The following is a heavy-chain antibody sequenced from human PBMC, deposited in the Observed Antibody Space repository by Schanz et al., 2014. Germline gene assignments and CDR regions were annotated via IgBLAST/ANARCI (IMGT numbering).Heavy chain of an antibody. J-gene: IGHJ6*02. V-gene: IGHV4-31*03. Sequence: QVQLQESGPGLVKPSQTLSLTCTVSGGSVSSGGDYWSWIRQHPGKGLEWIGEIYHSGNTNYNASLKSRVTISLDRSKNHFSLKVRSVTAADTAVYYCARDSLRGATGGYGMDVWGQGTTVTVSS. CDR2: IYHSGNT. D-gene: IGHD2-8*02. CDR3: ARDSLRGATGGYGMDV. CDR1: GGSVSSGGDY.